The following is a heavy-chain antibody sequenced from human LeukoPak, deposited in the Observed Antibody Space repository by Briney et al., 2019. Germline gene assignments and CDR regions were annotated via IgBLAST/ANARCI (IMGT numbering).Heavy chain of an antibody. CDR1: GYTFSSYW. CDR3: ARQNDFRLDY. Sequence: PGESLKISCKGSGYTFSSYWIGLVRQMPGKGLEWMGIIYPGDSDTRYSPSLQGQVTISVDTSIGTAYLQWSSLKASDTAIYYCARQNDFRLDYWGQGTLVTVSS. V-gene: IGHV5-51*01. D-gene: IGHD3-3*01. CDR2: IYPGDSDT. J-gene: IGHJ4*02.